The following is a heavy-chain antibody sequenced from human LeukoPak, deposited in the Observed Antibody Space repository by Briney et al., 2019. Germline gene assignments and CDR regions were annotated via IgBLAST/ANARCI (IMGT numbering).Heavy chain of an antibody. Sequence: ASVKVSCKASGYTLTGYYMHWVRQAPGQWLEWMGRINPNSGGTNYAQKFQGRVTMTRDTPISTAYMELSRLRSDDTAVYYCARVLGYYDSSGNWGQGTLVTVSS. J-gene: IGHJ4*02. CDR3: ARVLGYYDSSGN. CDR1: GYTLTGYY. CDR2: INPNSGGT. D-gene: IGHD3-22*01. V-gene: IGHV1-2*06.